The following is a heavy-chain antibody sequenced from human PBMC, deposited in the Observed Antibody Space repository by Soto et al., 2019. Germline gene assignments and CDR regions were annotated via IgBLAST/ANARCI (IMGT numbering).Heavy chain of an antibody. V-gene: IGHV1-24*01. CDR3: ATDLPNTYYYDSSGKIFYGMDV. Sequence: GPSVKVSCKVSGYTLTELSMHWVRQAPGKGLEWMGGFDPEDGETIYAQKFQGRATMTEDTSTDTAYMELSSLRSEDTAVYYCATDLPNTYYYDSSGKIFYGMDVWG. J-gene: IGHJ6*02. CDR1: GYTLTELS. D-gene: IGHD3-22*01. CDR2: FDPEDGET.